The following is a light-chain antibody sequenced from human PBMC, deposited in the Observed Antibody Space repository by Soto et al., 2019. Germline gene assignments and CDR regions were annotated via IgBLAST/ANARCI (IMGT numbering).Light chain of an antibody. J-gene: IGKJ5*01. CDR1: QSVRSNF. Sequence: EIVLTQSPGTLSLSPGERATLSCRASQSVRSNFLGWYQQKPGQAPRLLIYGASGRVTGIPDRFSGSGSGTDFTLTISRLEPEDFAVYYCQQYGSPPLTFGQGTRLEIK. CDR2: GAS. V-gene: IGKV3-20*01. CDR3: QQYGSPPLT.